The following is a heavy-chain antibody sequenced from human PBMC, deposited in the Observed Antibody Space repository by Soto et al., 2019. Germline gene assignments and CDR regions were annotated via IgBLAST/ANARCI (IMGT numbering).Heavy chain of an antibody. CDR1: GFTFSSYV. Sequence: EVQLLESGGGLVQPGGSQRLSCAASGFTFSSYVMSWVRQAPGKGLEWVSSITNGGGGAYYADSVKGRFTISRDNSKNTLYLQMNSLRAEDTAVYYCAKDCSGGSCFSGYWGQGTLVTVSS. D-gene: IGHD2-15*01. J-gene: IGHJ4*02. CDR2: ITNGGGGA. V-gene: IGHV3-23*01. CDR3: AKDCSGGSCFSGY.